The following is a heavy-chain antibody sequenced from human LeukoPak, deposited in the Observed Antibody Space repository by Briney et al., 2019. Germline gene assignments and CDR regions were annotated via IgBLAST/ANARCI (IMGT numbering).Heavy chain of an antibody. V-gene: IGHV3-23*01. CDR1: GFTFSSYV. Sequence: QPGGSLRLSCAASGFTFSSYVMTWVRQAPRKGLEWVSAISGSGGSTYYADSVKGRFTISRDNSKNTLYLQMNSLRAEDTAVYHCPKGPYYDFWSGYYTPLDHWGQGTLVTVSS. CDR2: ISGSGGST. D-gene: IGHD3-3*01. CDR3: PKGPYYDFWSGYYTPLDH. J-gene: IGHJ4*02.